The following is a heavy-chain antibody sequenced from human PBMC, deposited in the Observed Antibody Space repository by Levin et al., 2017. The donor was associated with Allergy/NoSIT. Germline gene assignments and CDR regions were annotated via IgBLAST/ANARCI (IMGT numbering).Heavy chain of an antibody. D-gene: IGHD3-10*01. CDR2: ISYDGSSK. CDR1: GFTFSDYA. Sequence: GESLKISCAASGFTFSDYAMHWVRQAPGNGLEWVAVISYDGSSKSYADSVQGRFTISRDNSKNTLYLQMTSLRPEETAVDPCARDPRDYGSASYYHDYWGQGTLVTVSS. CDR3: ARDPRDYGSASYYHDY. V-gene: IGHV3-30*03. J-gene: IGHJ4*02.